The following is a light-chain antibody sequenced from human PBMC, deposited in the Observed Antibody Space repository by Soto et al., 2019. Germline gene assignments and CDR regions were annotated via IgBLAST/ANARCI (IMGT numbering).Light chain of an antibody. CDR3: GTWDGSLRAYV. V-gene: IGLV1-51*01. J-gene: IGLJ1*01. CDR2: DNS. Sequence: QSVLTQPPSVSAAPGQRVTISCSGSSSNIGNNFVSWYQQLPGTAPKLLIYDNSKQFSGIPDRFSGSKSGTSATLGITGLQTGDEADYFCGTWDGSLRAYVFGRGTKVTVL. CDR1: SSNIGNNF.